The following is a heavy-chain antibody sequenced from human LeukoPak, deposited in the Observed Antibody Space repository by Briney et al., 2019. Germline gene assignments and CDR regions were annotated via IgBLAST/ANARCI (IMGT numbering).Heavy chain of an antibody. CDR2: FDPEDGET. CDR3: ATTSGLDYYYYYGMDV. Sequence: ASVKVSCKVSGYTLTELSMHWVRQAPGKGLEWMGGFDPEDGETIYAQKFQGRVTMTEDTSTDTACMELSSLRSEDTAVYYCATTSGLDYYYYYGMDVWGQGTTVTVSS. V-gene: IGHV1-24*01. J-gene: IGHJ6*02. CDR1: GYTLTELS. D-gene: IGHD3/OR15-3a*01.